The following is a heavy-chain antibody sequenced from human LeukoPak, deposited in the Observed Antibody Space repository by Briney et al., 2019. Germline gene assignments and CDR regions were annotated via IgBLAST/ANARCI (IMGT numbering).Heavy chain of an antibody. CDR1: GGSISSSSYY. Sequence: SETLSLTCTVSGGSISSSSYYWGWIRQPPGKGLEWIGEIYHSGSTNYNPSLKSRVTISVDKSKNQFSRKLSSVTAADTAVYYCARDYRFGAFDIWGQGTMVTVSS. J-gene: IGHJ3*02. CDR2: IYHSGST. V-gene: IGHV4-39*07. CDR3: ARDYRFGAFDI. D-gene: IGHD3-16*02.